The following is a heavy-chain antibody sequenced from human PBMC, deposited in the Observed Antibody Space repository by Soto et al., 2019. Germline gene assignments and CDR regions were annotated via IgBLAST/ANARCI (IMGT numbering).Heavy chain of an antibody. Sequence: SETLSLTCTVSGVSISIPNWWAWVRQAPGKGLEWIGEIDHSGTTNYNPSLNSRVTISLDRSNNQFSLRLTSVAAADTAVYFCARGQFYLFDIWGQGTMVTVSS. CDR2: IDHSGTT. J-gene: IGHJ3*02. D-gene: IGHD3-16*02. CDR3: ARGQFYLFDI. V-gene: IGHV4-4*02. CDR1: GVSISIPNW.